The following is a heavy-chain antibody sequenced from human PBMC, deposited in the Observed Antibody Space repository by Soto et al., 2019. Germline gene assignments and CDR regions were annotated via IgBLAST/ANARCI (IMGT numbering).Heavy chain of an antibody. CDR1: GFTFSSYA. CDR3: AKVPRGIAARTFDY. V-gene: IGHV3-23*01. Sequence: GSPGLSCAASGFTFSSYAMTWVRQAPGKGLEWVPAISGIGGSTSYADSVEGRFTIARDNSKNTLYLQMNSLRAEDTAVYYCAKVPRGIAARTFDYWGQGTLVTVSS. J-gene: IGHJ4*02. D-gene: IGHD6-6*01. CDR2: ISGIGGST.